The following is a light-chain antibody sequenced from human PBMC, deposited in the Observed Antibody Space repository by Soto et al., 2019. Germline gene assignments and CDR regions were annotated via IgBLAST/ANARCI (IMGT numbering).Light chain of an antibody. CDR2: KES. CDR3: QQYNSYWT. J-gene: IGKJ1*01. Sequence: DIQMTKSPSTLSASVGDRVTITCRASQSSSSWLAWYQQKPGKAPKLLIYKESSLESGVPSRFSGSGSGTEFTLTISSLQPDDFATYYCQQYNSYWTLGQGTKVEIK. V-gene: IGKV1-5*03. CDR1: QSSSSW.